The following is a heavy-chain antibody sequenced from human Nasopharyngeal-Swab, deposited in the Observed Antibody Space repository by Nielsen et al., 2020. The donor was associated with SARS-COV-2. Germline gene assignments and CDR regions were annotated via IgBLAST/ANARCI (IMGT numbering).Heavy chain of an antibody. Sequence: SETLSLTCTVSGGSISSGGYYWSWIRQHPGKGLEWIGYIYYSGSTYYNPSLKSRVTISVDTSKNQFSLKLSSVTAADTAVYYCAREQSGALYYYYYAMDVWGQGTTVTVSS. CDR2: IYYSGST. D-gene: IGHD1-26*01. V-gene: IGHV4-31*03. J-gene: IGHJ6*02. CDR3: AREQSGALYYYYYAMDV. CDR1: GGSISSGGYY.